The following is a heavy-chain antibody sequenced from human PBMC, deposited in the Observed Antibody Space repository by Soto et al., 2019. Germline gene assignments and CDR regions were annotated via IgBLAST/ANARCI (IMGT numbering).Heavy chain of an antibody. J-gene: IGHJ6*02. V-gene: IGHV1-69*01. CDR2: IIPIFGTA. D-gene: IGHD6-19*01. CDR1: GGTFSSYA. Sequence: QVPLVQSGAEVKKPGSSVKVSCKASGGTFSSYAISWVRQAPGQGLEWMGGIIPIFGTANYAQKFQGRVTITADESTSTAYMELSSLRSEDTAVYYCARVRYSSGWNGYYYYYGMDVWGQGTTVTVSS. CDR3: ARVRYSSGWNGYYYYYGMDV.